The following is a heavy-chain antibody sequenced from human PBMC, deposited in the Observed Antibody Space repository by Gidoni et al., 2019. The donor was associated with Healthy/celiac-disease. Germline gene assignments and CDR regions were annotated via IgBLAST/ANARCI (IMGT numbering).Heavy chain of an antibody. CDR2: KIPIFGTA. J-gene: IGHJ6*02. V-gene: IGHV1-69*01. D-gene: IGHD6-13*01. CDR1: GGTFSSYA. CDR3: ARDKWPGIAAPSSPKPQNYYYYGMDV. Sequence: QVQLVQSGAEVRTPESSVKVSCKASGGTFSSYAISWVRQDHGQGLEWMGGKIPIFGTANYAQKFQGRVTITADESTSTAYMELSSLRSEDTAVYYCARDKWPGIAAPSSPKPQNYYYYGMDVWGQGTTVTVSS.